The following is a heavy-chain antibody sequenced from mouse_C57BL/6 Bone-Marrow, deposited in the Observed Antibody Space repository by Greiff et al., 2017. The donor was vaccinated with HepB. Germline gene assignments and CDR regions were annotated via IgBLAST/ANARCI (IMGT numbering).Heavy chain of an antibody. CDR3: TANIYYEYDGYYTMDY. CDR1: GFNIKDDY. V-gene: IGHV14-4*01. D-gene: IGHD2-4*01. J-gene: IGHJ4*01. CDR2: IDPENGDT. Sequence: VQLQQSGAELVRPGASVKLSCTASGFNIKDDYMHWVKQRPEQGLEWIGWIDPENGDTEYASKFQGKATITADTSSNTAYLQLSSLTSEDTAVYDRTANIYYEYDGYYTMDYWGQGTSVTVSS.